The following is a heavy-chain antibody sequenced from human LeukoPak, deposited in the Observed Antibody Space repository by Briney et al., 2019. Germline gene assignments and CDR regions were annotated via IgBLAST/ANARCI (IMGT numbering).Heavy chain of an antibody. Sequence: GGSLRLSCAASGFTFSNYGMHWVRQAPGKGLEWVTVISYDGSNKYYADSVKGRFTISRDNSKNTLYLQMNSLRAEDTAVHFCAKDSGSGRFDLWGRGTLVTVSS. CDR1: GFTFSNYG. V-gene: IGHV3-30*18. CDR3: AKDSGSGRFDL. D-gene: IGHD1-14*01. CDR2: ISYDGSNK. J-gene: IGHJ2*01.